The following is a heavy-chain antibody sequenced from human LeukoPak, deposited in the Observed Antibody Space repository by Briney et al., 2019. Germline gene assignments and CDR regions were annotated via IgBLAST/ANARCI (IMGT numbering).Heavy chain of an antibody. J-gene: IGHJ4*02. CDR3: ARDMWGTCDY. V-gene: IGHV3-74*01. CDR2: INPDGTST. D-gene: IGHD1-14*01. Sequence: PGGSLRLSCAAPGFTFSDYWMHWVRQAPGKGLAWVSRINPDGTSTSYADSVKGRFTISRDNAKNTLYLQISSVRAEDTAVYYCARDMWGTCDYWGQGTLVTVSS. CDR1: GFTFSDYW.